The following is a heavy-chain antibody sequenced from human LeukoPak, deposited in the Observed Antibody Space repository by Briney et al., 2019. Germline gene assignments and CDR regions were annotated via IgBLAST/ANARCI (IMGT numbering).Heavy chain of an antibody. CDR2: IYYIGRT. D-gene: IGHD6-19*01. Sequence: PSETLSLTCTASSGFISGHSWTWIRQPPGKGLEWIGHIYYIGRTNYNPSLESRVTISVDTSKNQVSLKLSSVTAADTAVYYCARRLYSSGYGDSFDPWGQGILVTVSS. CDR1: SGFISGHS. CDR3: ARRLYSSGYGDSFDP. V-gene: IGHV4-59*08. J-gene: IGHJ5*02.